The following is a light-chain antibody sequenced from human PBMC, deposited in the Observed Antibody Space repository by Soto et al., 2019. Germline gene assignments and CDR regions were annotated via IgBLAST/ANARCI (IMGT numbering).Light chain of an antibody. J-gene: IGLJ2*01. CDR3: HSYDVSLRGPA. CDR2: DNS. V-gene: IGLV1-40*01. Sequence: QSVLTQPPSLSGAPGQRVTISCTGSRSNLGAGYDVHWYQHLPGTAPKVLIFDNSNRPSGVPDRFSGSKSGTSASLAITGLQAEDEADYYCHSYDVSLRGPAFGGGTKLTVL. CDR1: RSNLGAGYD.